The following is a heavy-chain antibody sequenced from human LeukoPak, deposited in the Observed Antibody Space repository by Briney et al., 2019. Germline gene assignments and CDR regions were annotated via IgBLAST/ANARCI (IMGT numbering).Heavy chain of an antibody. CDR3: ARVSGYDWESFYDY. J-gene: IGHJ4*02. CDR2: ISSSGSTI. D-gene: IGHD5-12*01. CDR1: GFTFSSYE. Sequence: GGSLRLSCAASGFTFSSYEMNWVRQAPGKGLEWVSYISSSGSTIYYADSVKGRFTISRDNAKKSLYLQMNSLRAEDTAVYYCARVSGYDWESFYDYWGQGILVTVSS. V-gene: IGHV3-48*03.